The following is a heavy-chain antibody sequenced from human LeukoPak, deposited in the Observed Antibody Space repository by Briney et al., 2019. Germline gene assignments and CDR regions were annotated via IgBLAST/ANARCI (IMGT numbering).Heavy chain of an antibody. CDR1: GDSVSSNSAA. CDR2: TYYRSKWYN. CDR3: ARGSNTLWFGELFPGSIDT. V-gene: IGHV6-1*01. Sequence: SQTLSLTCAISGDSVSSNSAAWNWIRQSPSRGLEWLGRTYYRSKWYNDYAVSVKSRITINPDTSKYQSSLQLNPVTPEDTAVYYCARGSNTLWFGELFPGSIDTWGQGTLVTVSS. D-gene: IGHD3-10*01. J-gene: IGHJ5*02.